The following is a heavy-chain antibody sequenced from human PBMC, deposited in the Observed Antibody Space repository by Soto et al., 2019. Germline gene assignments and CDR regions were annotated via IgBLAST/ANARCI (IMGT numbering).Heavy chain of an antibody. CDR1: GGTFSRHA. D-gene: IGHD3-22*01. CDR3: ARDGTLYDSSGYYYLY. J-gene: IGHJ4*02. Sequence: QVQLVQSGAEVKKPGSSVKVSCKASGGTFSRHAISWVRQAPGQGLEWMGGIIPVFGRANYAQRFQDRITITADESTNTGYLERRSLRSEDTTIYYCARDGTLYDSSGYYYLYWGQGTLVTVSP. CDR2: IIPVFGRA. V-gene: IGHV1-69*01.